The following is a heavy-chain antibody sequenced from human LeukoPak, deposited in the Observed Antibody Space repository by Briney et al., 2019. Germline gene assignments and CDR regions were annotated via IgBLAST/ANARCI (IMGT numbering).Heavy chain of an antibody. J-gene: IGHJ4*02. CDR1: GFTFSSYW. CDR3: ARVVIWSGYRFDY. D-gene: IGHD3-3*01. CDR2: IQQEGSEK. Sequence: GGSLRLSCAPSGFTFSSYWMRWVRHAPGGGREGVANIQQEGSEKFYMISVKGLFTLYRHNAKNSLYLQMNSLRVEDTAVYYCARVVIWSGYRFDYWGQGSLVTVSS. V-gene: IGHV3-7*01.